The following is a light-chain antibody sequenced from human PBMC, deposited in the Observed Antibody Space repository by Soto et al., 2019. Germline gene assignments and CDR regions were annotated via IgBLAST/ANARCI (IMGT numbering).Light chain of an antibody. CDR1: QSVSSSY. Sequence: EIVLTQSPGTLSLSPGERATLSCRASQSVSSSYLAWYQQKPGQAPRLLIYGGSTRATGIPARFTGSGSGTEFTLTISSLQSEDSAVYYCQQFNNWPRTFGQGTKVDI. V-gene: IGKV3-15*01. CDR3: QQFNNWPRT. J-gene: IGKJ1*01. CDR2: GGS.